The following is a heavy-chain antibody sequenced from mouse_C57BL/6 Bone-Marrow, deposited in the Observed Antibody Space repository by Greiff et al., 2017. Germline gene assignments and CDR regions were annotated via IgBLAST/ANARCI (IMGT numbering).Heavy chain of an antibody. CDR1: GYTFTSYW. V-gene: IGHV1-64*01. CDR2: IHPNSGST. CDR3: ARRYYGSSKYYYAMDY. J-gene: IGHJ4*01. D-gene: IGHD1-1*01. Sequence: QLQQPGAELVKPGASVKLSCKASGYTFTSYWMHWVKQRPGQGLEWIGMIHPNSGSTNYNEKFKSQATLTVDKSSSTAYMQLSSLTSEDSAVYYCARRYYGSSKYYYAMDYWGQGTSVTVSS.